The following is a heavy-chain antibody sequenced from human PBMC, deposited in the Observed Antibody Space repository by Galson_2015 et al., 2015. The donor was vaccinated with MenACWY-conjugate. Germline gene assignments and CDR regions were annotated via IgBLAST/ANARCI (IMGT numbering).Heavy chain of an antibody. Sequence: SLRLSCAASGFEFDLHWMSWVRQSPEKGLEWVANIKEDGNVKYYMDSVKGRFTISRNNARRSVYLQMNNLRAEDSAVYYCARDLPYGGRSFDCWGQGALVTVSS. CDR1: GFEFDLHW. V-gene: IGHV3-7*03. D-gene: IGHD4-23*01. CDR3: ARDLPYGGRSFDC. J-gene: IGHJ4*02. CDR2: IKEDGNVK.